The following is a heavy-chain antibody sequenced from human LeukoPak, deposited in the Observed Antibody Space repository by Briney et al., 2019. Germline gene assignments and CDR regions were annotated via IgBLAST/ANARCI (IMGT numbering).Heavy chain of an antibody. D-gene: IGHD2-15*01. CDR3: ARELVPDCTGGNCYSGWFDP. CDR2: MHASGST. V-gene: IGHV4-31*03. Sequence: SETLSLTCTVSGGSINSGDYYWSWIRQHPGQGLEWIGYMHASGSTFYNPSLKSRVTISVDTSKNQFSLKLTSVTAADTAVYYCARELVPDCTGGNCYSGWFDPWGQGTLVTVSS. CDR1: GGSINSGDYY. J-gene: IGHJ5*02.